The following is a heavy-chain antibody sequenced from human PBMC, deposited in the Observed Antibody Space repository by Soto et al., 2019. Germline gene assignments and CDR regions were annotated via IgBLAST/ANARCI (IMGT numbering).Heavy chain of an antibody. D-gene: IGHD2-21*02. V-gene: IGHV3-48*02. Sequence: EVQLVESGGGLVQPGGSLRLSCAASGFTFSTYNMNWVRQAPGKGLEWVSYISSSSRAIYYADSVKGRFTISRDNAKNSLYLPMNSLRDEDTAVYYCARVPLTCGGDCYIADYWGQGTLVTVSS. CDR3: ARVPLTCGGDCYIADY. CDR1: GFTFSTYN. J-gene: IGHJ4*02. CDR2: ISSSSRAI.